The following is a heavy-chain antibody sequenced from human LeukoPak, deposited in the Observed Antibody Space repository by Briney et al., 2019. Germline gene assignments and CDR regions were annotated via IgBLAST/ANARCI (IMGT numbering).Heavy chain of an antibody. CDR2: IYYNENT. J-gene: IGHJ4*02. D-gene: IGHD5-12*01. CDR1: GGSISSSSNY. CDR3: ARHQNRDGYNPRPFDY. Sequence: ETLSLTCTVSGGSISSSSNYWGWIRQPPGKGLEWIGSIYYNENTYYNPSLKSRVTVSVDTSKNQFSLKLSSVTAADTAVYYCARHQNRDGYNPRPFDYWGQGILVTVSS. V-gene: IGHV4-39*01.